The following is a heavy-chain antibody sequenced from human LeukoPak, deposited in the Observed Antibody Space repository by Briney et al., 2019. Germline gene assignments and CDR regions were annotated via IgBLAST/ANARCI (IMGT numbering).Heavy chain of an antibody. CDR3: ARDTSGGPYNYFDP. CDR2: INPNSGGT. Sequence: ASVKVSCKASGYTFTHYYIYWVRQAPGQGLEWMGWINPNSGGTNYAQKFLGRVTMTRDTSISTAYMELSSLRPDDTAVYYFARDTSGGPYNYFDPWGQGTLVTVSS. J-gene: IGHJ5*02. CDR1: GYTFTHYY. D-gene: IGHD6-25*01. V-gene: IGHV1-2*02.